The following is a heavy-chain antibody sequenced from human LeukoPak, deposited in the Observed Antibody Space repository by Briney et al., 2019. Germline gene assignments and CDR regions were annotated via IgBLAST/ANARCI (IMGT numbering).Heavy chain of an antibody. CDR3: VRGRQYFFDD. J-gene: IGHJ4*02. V-gene: IGHV1-69*06. CDR2: FISMFGTP. D-gene: IGHD3-10*01. CDR1: GVTFTNYP. Sequence: SVKVSCKASGVTFTNYPMNWVRQAPGQGLEWMGRFISMFGTPNYAQKFQDRVTMTADKPTNTLYLELRNLRSEDTAMYYCVRGRQYFFDDWGQGTLVTVSS.